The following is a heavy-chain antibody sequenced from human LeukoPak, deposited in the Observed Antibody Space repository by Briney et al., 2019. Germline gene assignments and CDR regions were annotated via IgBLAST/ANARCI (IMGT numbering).Heavy chain of an antibody. CDR2: INHSGST. J-gene: IGHJ6*03. V-gene: IGHV4-34*01. Sequence: SETLSLTCAVYGGSFSGYYWSWIRQPPGKGLEWIGEINHSGSTNYNPSLKSRVTISVDTSKNQFSLKLSSVTAADTAVYYCARFDYYGSGSPNRCYYYYMDVWGKGTTVTISS. CDR1: GGSFSGYY. D-gene: IGHD3-10*01. CDR3: ARFDYYGSGSPNRCYYYYMDV.